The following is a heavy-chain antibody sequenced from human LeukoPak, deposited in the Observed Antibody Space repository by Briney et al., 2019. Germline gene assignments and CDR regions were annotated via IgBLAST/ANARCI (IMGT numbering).Heavy chain of an antibody. CDR2: VISSGGYT. CDR3: AKGGFYYYDAFDI. D-gene: IGHD3-22*01. CDR1: GFTFGDYA. J-gene: IGHJ3*02. V-gene: IGHV3-23*01. Sequence: PGGSLRLSCTTAGFTFGDYAISWVRQAPGKGLEWVSGVISSGGYTYYADSVNGRFTSSRDNSNDTLYLQMNRLTADATAVYYSAKGGFYYYDAFDIWGQGTMVTVS.